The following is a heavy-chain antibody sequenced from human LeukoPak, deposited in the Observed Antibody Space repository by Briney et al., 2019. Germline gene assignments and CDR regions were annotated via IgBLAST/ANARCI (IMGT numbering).Heavy chain of an antibody. CDR2: ISSSGSTI. Sequence: PGGSLRLSCAASGFTFSSYGMSWVRQAPGKGVEWVSYISSSGSTIYYADSVKGRFTISRDNAKNSLYLQMNSLRAEDTAVYYCAELGITMIGGVWGKGTTVTISS. V-gene: IGHV3-48*04. J-gene: IGHJ6*04. D-gene: IGHD3-10*02. CDR1: GFTFSSYG. CDR3: AELGITMIGGV.